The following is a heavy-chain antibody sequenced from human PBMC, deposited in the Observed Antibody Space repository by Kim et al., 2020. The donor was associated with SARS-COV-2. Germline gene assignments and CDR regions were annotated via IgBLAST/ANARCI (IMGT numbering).Heavy chain of an antibody. CDR3: ARRTPSVTPGYFDY. Sequence: NPSLKSRVTISVDTSKNQFSLKLSSVTAADTAVYYCARRTPSVTPGYFDYWGQGTLVTVSS. V-gene: IGHV4-34*01. J-gene: IGHJ4*02. D-gene: IGHD4-17*01.